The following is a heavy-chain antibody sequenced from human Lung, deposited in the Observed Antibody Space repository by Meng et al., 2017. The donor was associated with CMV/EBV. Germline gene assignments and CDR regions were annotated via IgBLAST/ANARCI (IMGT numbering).Heavy chain of an antibody. J-gene: IGHJ4*02. CDR2: MRYGGDDM. CDR3: AKGDTNTWSNSFDS. CDR1: GFPFSDYG. D-gene: IGHD6-13*01. V-gene: IGHV3-30*02. Sequence: GGSXRLXCEASGFPFSDYGMHWVRQVPGKGREWVAFMRYGGDDMYYRDSVRGRFTVSRDNSKNTLYLQMDSLRPGDTALYYCAKGDTNTWSNSFDSWGRGT.